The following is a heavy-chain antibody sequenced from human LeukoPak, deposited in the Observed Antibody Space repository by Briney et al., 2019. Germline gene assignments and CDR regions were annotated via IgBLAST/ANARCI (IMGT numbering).Heavy chain of an antibody. CDR1: GYTFTGYY. D-gene: IGHD3-22*01. J-gene: IGHJ4*02. CDR2: INPNSGGT. Sequence: ASVKVSCKASGYTFTGYYMHWVRQAPGQGLEWMGWINPNSGGTNYAQKFQGRVTMTRDTSISTAYMELSRLRSDDTAVYYCARDINDSSGYYVDYWGQGTLVTVSS. CDR3: ARDINDSSGYYVDY. V-gene: IGHV1-2*02.